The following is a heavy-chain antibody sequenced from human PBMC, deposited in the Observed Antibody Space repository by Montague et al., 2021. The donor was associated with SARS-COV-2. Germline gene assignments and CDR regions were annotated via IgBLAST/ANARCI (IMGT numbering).Heavy chain of an antibody. D-gene: IGHD3-10*01. CDR2: IYWDDDK. J-gene: IGHJ4*02. V-gene: IGHV2-5*02. Sequence: PALVKPTQTLTLTCTFSGFSLSTSGVSVGWSRKPPGKALEWLALIYWDDDKHYSPSLKSRLTITKDTSNNQVVLTMTNMDPVDTATYYCAHRAGKWFGESRKYSVDYWGQGTLVTGSS. CDR3: AHRAGKWFGESRKYSVDY. CDR1: GFSLSTSGVS.